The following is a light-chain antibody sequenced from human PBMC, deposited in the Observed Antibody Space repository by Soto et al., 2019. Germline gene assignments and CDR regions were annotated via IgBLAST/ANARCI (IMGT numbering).Light chain of an antibody. V-gene: IGLV2-23*01. CDR2: EGS. Sequence: QSALTQPPSVSGSPGQSITISCTGTSSDVGSYNVVSWYQQHPGKVPKLMIYEGSKRPSGVSNRFSGFKSGNTASLTISGLQAEDEADYFGSSYAGGSTYYVFGTGTKVTVL. J-gene: IGLJ1*01. CDR3: SSYAGGSTYYV. CDR1: SSDVGSYNV.